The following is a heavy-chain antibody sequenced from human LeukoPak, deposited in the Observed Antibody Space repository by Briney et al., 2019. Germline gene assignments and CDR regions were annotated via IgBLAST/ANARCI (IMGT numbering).Heavy chain of an antibody. V-gene: IGHV6-1*01. CDR3: ARKRLSADSFDI. D-gene: IGHD4/OR15-4a*01. CDR1: GDSVSSNSTA. J-gene: IGHJ3*02. CDR2: TYYRSKWYN. Sequence: SQTLSLTCAISGDSVSSNSTAWNWIRQSPSRGLEWLGRTYYRSKWYNDYTVSVKSRITFNPDTSKNQFSLHLDSVTPEDTAVYYCARKRLSADSFDIWGQGTLVTVSS.